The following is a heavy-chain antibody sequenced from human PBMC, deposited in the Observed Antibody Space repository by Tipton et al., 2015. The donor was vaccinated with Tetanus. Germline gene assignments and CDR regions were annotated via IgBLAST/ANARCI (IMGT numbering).Heavy chain of an antibody. Sequence: TLSLTCTVSDDSMSTGTSYWGWVRQPPGMALEWIGTVYYDGSPYYNSSLKSRLTISVDTSKRQFFLRLTSVTAADTAIYYCAKQADNWFDPWGQGTLVTVSS. CDR3: AKQADNWFDP. CDR1: DDSMSTGTSY. V-gene: IGHV4-39*01. CDR2: VYYDGSP. J-gene: IGHJ5*02.